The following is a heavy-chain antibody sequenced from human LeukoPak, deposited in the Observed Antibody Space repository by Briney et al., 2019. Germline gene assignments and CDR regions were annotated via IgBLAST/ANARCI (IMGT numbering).Heavy chain of an antibody. Sequence: GRSLRLSCAASGFTFSSYGMHWVRQAPGKGVEGVAVIWYEGSNKYYADSVKGRFTIHRDNSKNTLYLQMNRLRAEDTAVYYCARDSNNYYDSSGYYYFPGIGFDYWGQGTLVSVSS. D-gene: IGHD3-22*01. CDR1: GFTFSSYG. CDR3: ARDSNNYYDSSGYYYFPGIGFDY. CDR2: IWYEGSNK. J-gene: IGHJ4*02. V-gene: IGHV3-33*01.